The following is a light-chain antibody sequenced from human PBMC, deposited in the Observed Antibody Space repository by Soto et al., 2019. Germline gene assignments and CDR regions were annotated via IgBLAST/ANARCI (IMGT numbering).Light chain of an antibody. J-gene: IGKJ1*01. CDR2: WAS. Sequence: DIVLTQSPDSLTVSLGERTTINCKSSQCVFFSSTNKTYLAWYQLKAGQSPKLLLSWASTRASGVPDRFSSSGCGTDCSLTISSLQTEDVAIYYCQQYYGSPRTFGQGTKVDI. CDR1: QCVFFSSTNKTY. V-gene: IGKV4-1*01. CDR3: QQYYGSPRT.